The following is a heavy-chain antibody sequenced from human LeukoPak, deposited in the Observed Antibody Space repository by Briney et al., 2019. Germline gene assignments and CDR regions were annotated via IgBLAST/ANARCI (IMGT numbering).Heavy chain of an antibody. Sequence: ASETLSLTCNVSGYSISSGYYWGWIQQSPGKGLEWIGTVYHTGTTYYSPSLKSRLAISLDTSTNRFSLKLTSVTATDTAVYYCASAHYEATGLGYYFKFWGQGTLVSVSS. J-gene: IGHJ4*02. CDR2: VYHTGTT. D-gene: IGHD2-8*02. CDR1: GYSISSGYY. V-gene: IGHV4-38-2*02. CDR3: ASAHYEATGLGYYFKF.